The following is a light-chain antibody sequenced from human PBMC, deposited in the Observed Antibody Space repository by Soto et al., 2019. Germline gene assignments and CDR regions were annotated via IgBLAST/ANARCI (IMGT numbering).Light chain of an antibody. CDR3: QKYSSAPPRFT. V-gene: IGKV1-27*01. CDR2: ATS. Sequence: DIQMTQSPSSLSASVGDRVTITCRASQVIRNHLAWYQQKPGKVPNLLIYATSTLQSGVPSRFSGSGSGTDFTLTITSLQPEDVATHYCQKYSSAPPRFTFGPGTKVDIK. J-gene: IGKJ3*01. CDR1: QVIRNH.